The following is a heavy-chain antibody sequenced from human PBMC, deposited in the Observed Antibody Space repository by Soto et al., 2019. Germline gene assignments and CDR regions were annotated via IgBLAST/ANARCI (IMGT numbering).Heavy chain of an antibody. V-gene: IGHV4-31*03. CDR1: GGSISSGGYY. Sequence: SETLSLTCTVSGGSISSGGYYWSWIRQHPGKGLEWIGYIFYSGSTYYNPSLKSRVTISVDTSKNQFSLKLSSVTAADTAVYYCARDNPTYYYDSSDYYYGFVVVGYFDYWGQGTLVTVSS. CDR2: IFYSGST. D-gene: IGHD3-22*01. J-gene: IGHJ4*02. CDR3: ARDNPTYYYDSSDYYYGFVVVGYFDY.